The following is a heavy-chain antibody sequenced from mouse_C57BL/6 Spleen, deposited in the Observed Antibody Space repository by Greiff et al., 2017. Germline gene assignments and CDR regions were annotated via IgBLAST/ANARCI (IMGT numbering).Heavy chain of an antibody. CDR3: TRPHDGYYVGFAY. Sequence: VQRVESGAELVRPGASVTLSCKASGYTFTDYEMHWVKQTPVHGLEWIGAIDPETGGTAYNQKFKGKAILTADKTASTAYMELRSLTSEDSAVYYCTRPHDGYYVGFAYWGQGTLVTVSA. CDR1: GYTFTDYE. CDR2: IDPETGGT. D-gene: IGHD2-3*01. V-gene: IGHV1-15*01. J-gene: IGHJ3*01.